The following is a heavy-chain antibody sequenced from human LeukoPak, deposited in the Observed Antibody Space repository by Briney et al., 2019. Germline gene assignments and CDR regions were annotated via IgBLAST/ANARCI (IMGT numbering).Heavy chain of an antibody. Sequence: AGGSLRLSCAASGFTVSSNYMSWVRQAPGKGLEWVSVIYSGGSTYYADSVKGRFTISRDNSKNTLYLQMNSLRAEDTAVYYCARELNDYGDYGDAFDIWGQGTMVTVSS. CDR3: ARELNDYGDYGDAFDI. CDR1: GFTVSSNY. J-gene: IGHJ3*02. CDR2: IYSGGST. V-gene: IGHV3-66*01. D-gene: IGHD4-17*01.